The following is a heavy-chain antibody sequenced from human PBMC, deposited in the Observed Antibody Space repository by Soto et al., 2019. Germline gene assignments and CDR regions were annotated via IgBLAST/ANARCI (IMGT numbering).Heavy chain of an antibody. V-gene: IGHV1-18*01. CDR2: ISAYNGNT. CDR1: GYTFTSYG. Sequence: QVQLVQSGAEVKKPGASVKVSCKASGYTFTSYGISWVRQAPGQGLEWMGWISAYNGNTNYAQKLQGRVTMTPDTSTSTAYMELRSLRSDDTAVYYCARVPRRRAAVSSLPGGASDYWGQGTLVTVSS. CDR3: ARVPRRRAAVSSLPGGASDY. D-gene: IGHD1-20*01. J-gene: IGHJ4*02.